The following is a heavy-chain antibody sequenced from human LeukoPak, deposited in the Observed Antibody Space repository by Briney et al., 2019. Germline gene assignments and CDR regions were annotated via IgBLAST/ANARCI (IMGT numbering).Heavy chain of an antibody. Sequence: PGGSLRLSCAASGFTFSSYGMHWVRQAPGKGLEWVANIKQDGSEKYYVDSVKGRFTISRDNAKNSLYLQMNSLRAEDTAVYYCASQSIVGARTWGQGTLVTVSS. D-gene: IGHD1-26*01. CDR1: GFTFSSYG. V-gene: IGHV3-7*01. CDR3: ASQSIVGART. J-gene: IGHJ5*02. CDR2: IKQDGSEK.